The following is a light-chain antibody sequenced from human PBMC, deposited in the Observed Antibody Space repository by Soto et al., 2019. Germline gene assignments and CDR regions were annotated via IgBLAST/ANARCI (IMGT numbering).Light chain of an antibody. Sequence: EIVMTQSPATLSVPPGERATLSCRASQSVSSNLAWYQQKPGQAPRLLIYGASTRATGIPARFSGSGSGTDFTLTISSLEPEDFGIYYCQQRSKWVTFGRGTKV. CDR1: QSVSSN. J-gene: IGKJ4*01. CDR2: GAS. V-gene: IGKV3-15*01. CDR3: QQRSKWVT.